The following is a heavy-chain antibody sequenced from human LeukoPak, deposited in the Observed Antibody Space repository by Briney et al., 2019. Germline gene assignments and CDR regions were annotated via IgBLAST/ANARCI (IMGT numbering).Heavy chain of an antibody. CDR3: AKDGSAGTTPPFFDY. J-gene: IGHJ4*02. CDR2: ISWNSGSI. CDR1: GFTFDDYA. Sequence: GRSLRLSCAASGFTFDDYAMHWVRQAPGKGLEWVSGISWNSGSIGYADSVKGRFTISRDNAKNSLYLQMNSLRAENTALYYCAKDGSAGTTPPFFDYWGQGTLVTVSS. V-gene: IGHV3-9*01. D-gene: IGHD1-7*01.